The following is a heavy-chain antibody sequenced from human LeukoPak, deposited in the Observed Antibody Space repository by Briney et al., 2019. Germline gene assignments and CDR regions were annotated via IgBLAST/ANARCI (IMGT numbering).Heavy chain of an antibody. Sequence: ASVKVSCKASGYTFTSYYMHWVRQAPGQELEWMGIINPSGGSTSYAQKFQGRVTMTRDTSTSTVYMELSSLRSEDTAVYYCARLTAMAALGYWGQGTLVTVSS. CDR2: INPSGGST. D-gene: IGHD5-18*01. V-gene: IGHV1-46*01. J-gene: IGHJ4*02. CDR1: GYTFTSYY. CDR3: ARLTAMAALGY.